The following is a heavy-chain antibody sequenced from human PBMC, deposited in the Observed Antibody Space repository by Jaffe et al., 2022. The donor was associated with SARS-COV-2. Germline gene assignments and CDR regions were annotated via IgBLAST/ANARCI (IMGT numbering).Heavy chain of an antibody. CDR2: INSDGSST. Sequence: EVQLVESGGGLVQPGGSLRLSCAASGFTFSSYWMHWVRQAPGKGLVWVSRINSDGSSTSYADSVKGRFTISRDNAKNTLYLQMNSLRAEDTAVYYCARAGLRRHGGGAFDIWGQGTMVTVSS. CDR3: ARAGLRRHGGGAFDI. J-gene: IGHJ3*02. CDR1: GFTFSSYW. V-gene: IGHV3-74*01. D-gene: IGHD4-17*01.